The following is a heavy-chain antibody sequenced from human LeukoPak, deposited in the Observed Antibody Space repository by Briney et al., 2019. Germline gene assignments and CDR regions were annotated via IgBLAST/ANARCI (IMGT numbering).Heavy chain of an antibody. CDR1: GFTFSSYG. D-gene: IGHD7-27*01. J-gene: IGHJ4*02. Sequence: PGGSLRLSCAASGFTFSSYGMHWVRQAPGKGLEWVALIRYDGSNKYYADSVKGRFTISRDNSKNTLYLQMNSLRAEDTAVYYCAKDGDDYLDYWGQGTLVTVSS. V-gene: IGHV3-30*02. CDR3: AKDGDDYLDY. CDR2: IRYDGSNK.